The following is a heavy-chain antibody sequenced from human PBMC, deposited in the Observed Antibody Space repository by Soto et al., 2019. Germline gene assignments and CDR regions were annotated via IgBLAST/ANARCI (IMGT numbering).Heavy chain of an antibody. V-gene: IGHV4-59*08. CDR1: GGSISSYY. Sequence: SETLSLTCTVSGGSISSYYWSWIRQPPGKGLEWIGYIYYSGSTNYNPSLKSRVTISVDTSKNQFSLKLSSVTAADTAVYYCARQVVATIWSAFDIWGQGTMVTVSS. CDR2: IYYSGST. D-gene: IGHD5-12*01. J-gene: IGHJ3*02. CDR3: ARQVVATIWSAFDI.